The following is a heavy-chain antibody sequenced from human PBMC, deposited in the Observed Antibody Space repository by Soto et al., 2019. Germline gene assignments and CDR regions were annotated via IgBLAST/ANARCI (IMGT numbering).Heavy chain of an antibody. V-gene: IGHV1-18*01. CDR2: ISAYNGNT. J-gene: IGHJ4*02. CDR3: ARDLAGRIAAVDGRNFDY. Sequence: QVQLVQSGAEVKKPGASVKVSCKASGYTFTSYGISWVRQAPGQGLEWMGWISAYNGNTNYAQKLQGRVTMTTDTSTSTAYMELRSLRSDDTAVYYCARDLAGRIAAVDGRNFDYWGQGTLVTVSS. D-gene: IGHD6-19*01. CDR1: GYTFTSYG.